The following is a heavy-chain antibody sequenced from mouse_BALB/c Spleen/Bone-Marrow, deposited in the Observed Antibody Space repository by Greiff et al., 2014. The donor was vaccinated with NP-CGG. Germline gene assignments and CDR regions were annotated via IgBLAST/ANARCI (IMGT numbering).Heavy chain of an antibody. CDR1: GFSLTSFG. CDR2: IWSGGST. J-gene: IGHJ1*01. Sequence: VQLQQSGPGLVQPSQSLSITCTVSGFSLTSFGVHWVRQSPGKGLEWLGVIWSGGSTDYNAAFISRLSISKDNSKSQVFFKMNSLQTNDTAIYYCARGPPDYRYHWYFDVWGAGTTVTVSS. D-gene: IGHD2-14*01. V-gene: IGHV2-2*02. CDR3: ARGPPDYRYHWYFDV.